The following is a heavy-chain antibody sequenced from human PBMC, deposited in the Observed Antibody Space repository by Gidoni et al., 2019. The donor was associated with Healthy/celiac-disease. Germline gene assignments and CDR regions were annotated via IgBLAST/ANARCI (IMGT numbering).Heavy chain of an antibody. J-gene: IGHJ3*02. CDR2: IYTSGST. D-gene: IGHD6-19*01. CDR3: ARVVAVADAFDI. Sequence: QVQLQESGPGLVKPSQTLSLTCTVSGGSISSGSYYWSWIRQPAGKGLEWIGRIYTSGSTNYNPSLKSRVTISVDTSKNQFSLKLSSVTAADTAVYYCARVVAVADAFDIWGQVTMVTVSS. CDR1: GGSISSGSYY. V-gene: IGHV4-61*02.